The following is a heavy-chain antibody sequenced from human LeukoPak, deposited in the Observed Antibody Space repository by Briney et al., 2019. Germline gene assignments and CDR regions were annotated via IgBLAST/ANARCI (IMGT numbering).Heavy chain of an antibody. Sequence: PSETLSLTCTVSGGSISSSSYYWGWIRQPPGKGLEWIGSIYYSGSTYYNPSLKSRVTISVDTSKNQFSLKLSSVTATDTAVYYCARARYGSGRYGYFDYWGQGTLVTVSS. CDR3: ARARYGSGRYGYFDY. CDR1: GGSISSSSYY. V-gene: IGHV4-39*01. D-gene: IGHD3-10*01. J-gene: IGHJ4*02. CDR2: IYYSGST.